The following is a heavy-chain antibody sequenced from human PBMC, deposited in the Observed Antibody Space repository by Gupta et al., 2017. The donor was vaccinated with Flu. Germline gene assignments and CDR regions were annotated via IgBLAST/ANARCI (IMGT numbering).Heavy chain of an antibody. Sequence: EVQLLESGGRLVQPGGSLRLPCVASGFTFSAYAMTWVRQAPGKGLEWVSGISGSGGVTYYTNFVKGRFTISRDNSKDTLYLQMDSLRADDTAMFYCARALNLAVAPDSWGQGTLVTVSS. D-gene: IGHD6-19*01. CDR1: GFTFSAYA. J-gene: IGHJ4*02. CDR3: ARALNLAVAPDS. V-gene: IGHV3-23*01. CDR2: ISGSGGVT.